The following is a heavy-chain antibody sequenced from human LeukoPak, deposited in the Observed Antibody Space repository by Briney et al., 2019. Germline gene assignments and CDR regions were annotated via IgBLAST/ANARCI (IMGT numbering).Heavy chain of an antibody. CDR1: GFTVSSNY. CDR2: LYMNDNT. J-gene: IGHJ4*02. Sequence: PGGSLRLSCAASGFTVSSNYMSWVRQAPGKGLESVSILYMNDNTYYADSVKGRFTISRDSSKKTLYLQMSSLRAEDTAVYYCVREDLGIEYWGQGTLVTVS. D-gene: IGHD3/OR15-3a*01. V-gene: IGHV3-53*01. CDR3: VREDLGIEY.